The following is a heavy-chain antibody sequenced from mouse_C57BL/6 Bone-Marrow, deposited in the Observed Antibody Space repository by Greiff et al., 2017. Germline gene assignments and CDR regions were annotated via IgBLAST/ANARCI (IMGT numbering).Heavy chain of an antibody. V-gene: IGHV3-6*01. CDR2: ISYDGSN. CDR3: ASSSPFAY. D-gene: IGHD1-1*01. Sequence: VQLKESGPGLVKPSQSLSLTCSVTGYSITSGYYWNWIRQFPGNKLEWMGYISYDGSNNYNPSLKNRISITRDTSKNQFFLKLNSVTTEDTATYYCASSSPFAYWGQGTLVTVSA. CDR1: GYSITSGYY. J-gene: IGHJ3*01.